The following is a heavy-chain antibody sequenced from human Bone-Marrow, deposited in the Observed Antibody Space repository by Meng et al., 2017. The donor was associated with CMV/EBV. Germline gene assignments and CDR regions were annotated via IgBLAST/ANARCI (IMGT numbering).Heavy chain of an antibody. CDR1: GGSFSGYY. Sequence: SETLSLTCAVYGGSFSGYYWSWIRQPPGKGLEWIEEINHSGSTNYNPSLKSRVTISVDTSKNQFALKLSSVTAADTAVYYCARGPVPDFAYWGQGPLVTVSS. J-gene: IGHJ4*02. CDR3: ARGPVPDFAY. V-gene: IGHV4-34*01. CDR2: INHSGST.